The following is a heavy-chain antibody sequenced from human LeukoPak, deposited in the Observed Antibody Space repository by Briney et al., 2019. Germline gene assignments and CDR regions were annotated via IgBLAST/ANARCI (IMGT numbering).Heavy chain of an antibody. V-gene: IGHV4-59*01. J-gene: IGHJ4*02. CDR2: IYYSGST. D-gene: IGHD3-22*01. Sequence: PSETLSLTCTVSGGSISSYYWSWIRQPPGKGLEWIGYIYYSGSTNYNPSLKSRVTISVDTSKNQFSLKLSSVTAADTAVYYCARSGTYYYDSSGYQGAIFDYWGQGTLVTVSS. CDR1: GGSISSYY. CDR3: ARSGTYYYDSSGYQGAIFDY.